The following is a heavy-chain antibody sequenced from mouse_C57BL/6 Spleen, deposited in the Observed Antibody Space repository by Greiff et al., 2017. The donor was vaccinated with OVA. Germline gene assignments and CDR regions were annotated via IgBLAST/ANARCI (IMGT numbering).Heavy chain of an antibody. Sequence: DVMLVESGGGLVQPGGSLKLSCAASGFTFSDYYMYWVRQTPEKRLEWVAYISNGGGSTYYPDTVKGRFTISSDNAKNTLYLQMSRLKSEDTAMYYCARQGSYYINFPWFAYWGQGTLVTVSA. J-gene: IGHJ3*01. CDR3: ARQGSYYINFPWFAY. CDR1: GFTFSDYY. V-gene: IGHV5-12*01. CDR2: ISNGGGST. D-gene: IGHD2-5*01.